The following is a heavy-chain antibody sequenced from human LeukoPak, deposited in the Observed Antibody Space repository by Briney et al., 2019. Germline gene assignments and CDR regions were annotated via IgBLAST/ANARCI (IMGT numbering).Heavy chain of an antibody. CDR1: GFTFSSYA. CDR3: AKDSGYCSSTSCRSHYYYYGMDV. D-gene: IGHD2-2*03. Sequence: PGGSLRLSCAASGFTFSSYAMSWVRQAPGKGLEWVSGISWNSGSIGYADSVKGRFTISRDNAKNSLYLQMNSLRAEDTALYYCAKDSGYCSSTSCRSHYYYYGMDVWGQGTTVTVSS. J-gene: IGHJ6*02. V-gene: IGHV3-9*01. CDR2: ISWNSGSI.